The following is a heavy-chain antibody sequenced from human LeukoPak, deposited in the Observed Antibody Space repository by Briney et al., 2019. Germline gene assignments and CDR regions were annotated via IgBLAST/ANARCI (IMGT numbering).Heavy chain of an antibody. J-gene: IGHJ4*02. CDR3: ARAYRLERNRVFDY. V-gene: IGHV6-1*01. D-gene: IGHD1-1*01. Sequence: SQTLSLTCAISGDSVSSNSAAWNWIRQSPSRGLEWLGRTYYRSKWYNDYAASVKSRITIDPDTSKNQFSLQLSSLTPEDTAVYYCARAYRLERNRVFDYWGQGTLVTVSS. CDR1: GDSVSSNSAA. CDR2: TYYRSKWYN.